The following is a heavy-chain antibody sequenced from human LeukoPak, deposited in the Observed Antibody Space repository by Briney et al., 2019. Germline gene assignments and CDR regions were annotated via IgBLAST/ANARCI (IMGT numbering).Heavy chain of an antibody. CDR1: GFTFSSYA. Sequence: GGSLRLSCSASGFTFSSYAMSWVRQAPGKGLEWVSSVNDGGDNTYYADYLRGRFTVSRDNSRNTLWLQMNSLRAEDTAIYYCAKARGTTGWLPYFDYWGQGALVTVSS. CDR3: AKARGTTGWLPYFDY. CDR2: VNDGGDNT. J-gene: IGHJ4*02. D-gene: IGHD6-19*01. V-gene: IGHV3-23*01.